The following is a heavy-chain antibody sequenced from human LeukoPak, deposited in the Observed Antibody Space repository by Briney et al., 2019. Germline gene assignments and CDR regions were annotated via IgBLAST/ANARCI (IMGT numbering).Heavy chain of an antibody. CDR2: IYSGGST. J-gene: IGHJ5*02. CDR1: GFTVSSNY. CDR3: AREGGDPRWLDP. D-gene: IGHD6-25*01. V-gene: IGHV3-66*01. Sequence: PGGSLRLSCTASGFTVSSNYMSWVRQAPGKGLEWVSVIYSGGSTYYADSVKGRFTISRDNSKDTLYLQMNSLRAEDTAVYYCAREGGDPRWLDPWGQGTLVTVSS.